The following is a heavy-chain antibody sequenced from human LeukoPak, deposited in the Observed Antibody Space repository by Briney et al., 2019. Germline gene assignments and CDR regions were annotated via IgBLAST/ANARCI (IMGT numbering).Heavy chain of an antibody. J-gene: IGHJ5*02. CDR3: ARDVDDSSTSWFDP. Sequence: PSETLSLTCTVSGGSISSYYWSWIRQPAGKGLEWIGRIYSSGSTNYNPSLKSRVSMSVDTSKNQFSLKLSSVTAADTAVYYCARDVDDSSTSWFDPWGQGTLVTVSS. CDR2: IYSSGST. V-gene: IGHV4-4*07. CDR1: GGSISSYY. D-gene: IGHD2-2*01.